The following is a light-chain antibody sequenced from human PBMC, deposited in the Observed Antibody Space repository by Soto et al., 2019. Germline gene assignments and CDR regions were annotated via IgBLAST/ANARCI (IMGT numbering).Light chain of an antibody. V-gene: IGKV3D-15*01. CDR1: QTVSSSY. J-gene: IGKJ5*01. Sequence: IVLTQSPGTLSLSPGERATLSCRASQTVSSSYLAWYQQKPGQAPRLLIYGASSRATGIPARFSGSGSGTEFTLTISSLQSEDFAVYYCQPYNNWPPITFGQGTRLEI. CDR2: GAS. CDR3: QPYNNWPPIT.